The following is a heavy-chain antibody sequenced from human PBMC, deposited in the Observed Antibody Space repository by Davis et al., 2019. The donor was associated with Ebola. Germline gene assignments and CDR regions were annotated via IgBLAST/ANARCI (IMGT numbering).Heavy chain of an antibody. CDR2: IKQDGSEK. V-gene: IGHV3-7*03. D-gene: IGHD6-19*01. Sequence: PGGSLRLSCAASGFTFSSYWMSWVRQAPGKGLEWVANIKQDGSEKYYVDSVKGRFTISRDNAKNSLYLQMNSLRAEDTAVYYCARDPGGWSGSYYFDYWGQGTLVTVSS. CDR1: GFTFSSYW. J-gene: IGHJ4*02. CDR3: ARDPGGWSGSYYFDY.